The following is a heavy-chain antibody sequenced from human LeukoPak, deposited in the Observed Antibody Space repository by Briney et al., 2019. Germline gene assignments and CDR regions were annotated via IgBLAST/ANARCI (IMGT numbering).Heavy chain of an antibody. D-gene: IGHD5/OR15-5a*01. Sequence: SETLSLTCTVSGGSISSYYWSWIRQPAGKGLEWIGRIYSSGSTNFNPSLKSRVTMSVDTSKNQFSLKLSSVTDADAAIYYCTRGGSRTFDYWGQGTLVTVSS. CDR1: GGSISSYY. CDR3: TRGGSRTFDY. J-gene: IGHJ4*02. V-gene: IGHV4-4*07. CDR2: IYSSGST.